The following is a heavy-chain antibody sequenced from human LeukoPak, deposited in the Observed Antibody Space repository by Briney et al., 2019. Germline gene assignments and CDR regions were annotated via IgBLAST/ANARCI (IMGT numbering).Heavy chain of an antibody. J-gene: IGHJ2*01. CDR2: IYTSGST. CDR1: GGSISSGSYY. Sequence: NASETLSLTCTVSGGSISSGSYYWSWIRQPAGKGLEWIGRIYTSGSTNYNPSLKSRVTISVDTSKNQFSLKLSSVTAADTAVYYCARDLSPDIGLWYFDLWGRGTLVTVSS. CDR3: ARDLSPDIGLWYFDL. D-gene: IGHD3/OR15-3a*01. V-gene: IGHV4-61*02.